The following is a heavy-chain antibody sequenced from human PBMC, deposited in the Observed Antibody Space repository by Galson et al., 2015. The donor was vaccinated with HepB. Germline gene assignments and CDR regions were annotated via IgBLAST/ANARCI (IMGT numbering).Heavy chain of an antibody. J-gene: IGHJ4*02. V-gene: IGHV3-15*07. CDR1: GFTFSNAW. D-gene: IGHD3-3*01. Sequence: SLRLSCAASGFTFSNAWMNWVRQAPGKGLEWVGRTKSKTDGGTTDYAAPVKGRFTISRDDSKNTLYLQMNSLKTEDTAVYYCTTTIFGVVFDYWGQGTLVTVSS. CDR3: TTTIFGVVFDY. CDR2: TKSKTDGGTT.